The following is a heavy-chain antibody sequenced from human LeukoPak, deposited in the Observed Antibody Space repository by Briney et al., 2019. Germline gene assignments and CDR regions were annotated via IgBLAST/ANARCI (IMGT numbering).Heavy chain of an antibody. CDR2: ISGSGDST. V-gene: IGHV3-23*01. CDR3: AKVRAPSGWFNSDY. J-gene: IGHJ4*02. Sequence: GGSLRLSCAASGLVFGKYAMAWVRQAPGKGLEWVSGISGSGDSTYYADSVKGRFTISRDNSKNTLYLQMNSLRVEDTAAYYCAKVRAPSGWFNSDYWGQGTLVTVCS. D-gene: IGHD6-19*01. CDR1: GLVFGKYA.